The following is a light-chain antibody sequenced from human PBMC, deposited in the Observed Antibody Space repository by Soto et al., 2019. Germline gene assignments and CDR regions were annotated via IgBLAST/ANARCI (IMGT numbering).Light chain of an antibody. CDR2: GAS. CDR3: HQYNKWLWT. V-gene: IGKV3-15*01. J-gene: IGKJ1*01. Sequence: EVLMTQSPATRSVSPGERATLSCRASQSVNANLAWYQQKPGQAPRLLIHGASNRATGIPARFSGSGFGTEFIHHIRRLQSEDFAVYYCHQYNKWLWTFGKANKVEI. CDR1: QSVNAN.